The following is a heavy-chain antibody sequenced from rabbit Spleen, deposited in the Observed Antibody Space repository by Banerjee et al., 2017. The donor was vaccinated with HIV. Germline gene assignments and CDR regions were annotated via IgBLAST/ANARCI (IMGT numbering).Heavy chain of an antibody. Sequence: QSLEESGGDLVKPGGTLTLTCTASGFSFSSSDYMCWVRQAPGKGPEWIACIYTGSGATYYASWAKGRFTITSNTNQNTVTLQLTSLTAADTASYFCARDLGGVIGWNFDLWGPGTLVTVS. CDR3: ARDLGGVIGWNFDL. CDR1: GFSFSSSDY. CDR2: IYTGSGAT. D-gene: IGHD1-1*01. J-gene: IGHJ4*01. V-gene: IGHV1S40*01.